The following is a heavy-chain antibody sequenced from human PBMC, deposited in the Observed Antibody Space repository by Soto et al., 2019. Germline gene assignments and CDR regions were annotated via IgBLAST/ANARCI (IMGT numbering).Heavy chain of an antibody. Sequence: QVLLQQWGAELLKPSETLSLTCAVYGGSFSGYQWTWIRQTPGKGLEWIGEINDSGNINYNPSLKSRLTILVDTAKKQISLKLSSVTAADTAVYYCARGLMLWFGELSRRGGYYYYMDVWGKGTTVTVSS. J-gene: IGHJ6*03. CDR2: INDSGNI. CDR1: GGSFSGYQ. V-gene: IGHV4-34*01. CDR3: ARGLMLWFGELSRRGGYYYYMDV. D-gene: IGHD3-10*01.